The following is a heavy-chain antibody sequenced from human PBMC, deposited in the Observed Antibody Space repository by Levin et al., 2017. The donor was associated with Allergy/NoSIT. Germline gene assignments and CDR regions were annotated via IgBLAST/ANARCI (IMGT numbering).Heavy chain of an antibody. D-gene: IGHD5-18*01. V-gene: IGHV4-30-2*01. J-gene: IGHJ4*02. CDR2: IYLSGST. CDR3: ARVAGYSYGYYFDY. CDR1: GGSISSGGYS. Sequence: SETLSLTCAVSGGSISSGGYSWSWIRQPQGKGLEWSGNIYLSGSTNDNTSLKSRVTMSVDRSKNQFSLKMSYVTAADTAVYYCARVAGYSYGYYFDYWGPGTLVTVSS.